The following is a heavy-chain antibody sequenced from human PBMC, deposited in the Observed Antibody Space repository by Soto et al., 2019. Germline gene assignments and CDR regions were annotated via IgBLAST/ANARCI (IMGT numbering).Heavy chain of an antibody. Sequence: PSETLSLTCAVSGDSISNSNWWNWVRQPPGKGLEWIGEIYHSGRTNSNPSLKSRVSISVDKSKNQFSLKLSSVTAADTAVYYCARTAAGAFDYWGQGNLVTLSS. V-gene: IGHV4-4*02. CDR1: GDSISNSNW. CDR3: ARTAAGAFDY. J-gene: IGHJ4*02. CDR2: IYHSGRT.